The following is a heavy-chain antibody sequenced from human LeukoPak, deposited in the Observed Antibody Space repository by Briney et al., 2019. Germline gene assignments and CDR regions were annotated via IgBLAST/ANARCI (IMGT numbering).Heavy chain of an antibody. J-gene: IGHJ4*02. CDR3: ARESASVYDILTGYYRGNIGFTGYYFDY. CDR1: GFTFSSYS. D-gene: IGHD3-9*01. CDR2: ISSSSSYI. Sequence: GGSLRLSCAASGFTFSSYSMNWVRQAPGKGLEWVSSISSSSSYIYYADSVKGRFTISRDNAKNSLYLQMNSLRAEDTAVYYCARESASVYDILTGYYRGNIGFTGYYFDYWGQGTLVTVSS. V-gene: IGHV3-21*01.